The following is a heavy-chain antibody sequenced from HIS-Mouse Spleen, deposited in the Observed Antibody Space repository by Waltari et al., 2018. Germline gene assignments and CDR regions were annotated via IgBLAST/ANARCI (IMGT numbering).Heavy chain of an antibody. V-gene: IGHV1-2*02. Sequence: QVQLVQSGAEVKKPGASVKVSCKASGYTFTGYYMHWVRQAPGQGLEWMGWINPNRGGRSYAQKLQGRVTMTRDTSISPAYMGLSRLGSDDTAVYYCARDRRDYYGSGSYYIGGDYYFDYWGQGTLGTVSS. CDR1: GYTFTGYY. CDR3: ARDRRDYYGSGSYYIGGDYYFDY. J-gene: IGHJ4*02. CDR2: INPNRGGR. D-gene: IGHD3-10*01.